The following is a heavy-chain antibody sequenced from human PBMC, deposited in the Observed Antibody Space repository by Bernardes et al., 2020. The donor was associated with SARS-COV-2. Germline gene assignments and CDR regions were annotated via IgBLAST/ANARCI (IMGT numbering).Heavy chain of an antibody. V-gene: IGHV3-74*01. D-gene: IGHD6-6*01. Sequence: GGSLRLSCAASGFTFSSYWMHWVRQAPGNGLVWVSRINSDGSSTSYADSVKGRFTISRDNAKNTLYLQMNSLRAEDTAVYYCVFFSSGYVDYWGQGTLVTVSS. CDR3: VFFSSGYVDY. CDR1: GFTFSSYW. J-gene: IGHJ4*02. CDR2: INSDGSST.